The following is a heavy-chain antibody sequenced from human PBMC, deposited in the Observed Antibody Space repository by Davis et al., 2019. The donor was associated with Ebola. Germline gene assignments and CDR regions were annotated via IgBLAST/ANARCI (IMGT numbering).Heavy chain of an antibody. CDR3: ARDLGMIAAAGYCDY. J-gene: IGHJ4*02. V-gene: IGHV1-18*01. Sequence: ASSVPVSCKASGYIFTTSGINWVRQAPGQRLEWMGWISPYNDNTKYAQKLQGRVTMTTDTSTSTAYMELRSLRSDDTAVYYCARDLGMIAAAGYCDYWGQGTLVTVSS. CDR2: ISPYNDNT. D-gene: IGHD6-13*01. CDR1: GYIFTTSG.